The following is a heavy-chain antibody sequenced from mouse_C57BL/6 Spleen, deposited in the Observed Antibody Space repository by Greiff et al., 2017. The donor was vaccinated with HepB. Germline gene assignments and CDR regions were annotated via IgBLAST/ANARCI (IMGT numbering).Heavy chain of an antibody. D-gene: IGHD1-1*02. J-gene: IGHJ2*01. CDR1: GFTFSSYA. CDR2: ISSGGDYI. Sequence: DVMLVESGEGLVKPGGSLKLSCAASGFTFSSYAMSWVRQTPEKRLEWVAYISSGGDYIYYADTVKGRFTISRDNARNTLYLQMSSLKSEDTAMYYCTRGGSPFDYWGQGTTLTVSS. CDR3: TRGGSPFDY. V-gene: IGHV5-9-1*02.